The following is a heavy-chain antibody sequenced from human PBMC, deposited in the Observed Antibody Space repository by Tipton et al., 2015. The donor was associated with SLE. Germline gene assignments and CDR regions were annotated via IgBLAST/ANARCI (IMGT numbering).Heavy chain of an antibody. V-gene: IGHV4-39*07. D-gene: IGHD4-23*01. CDR2: FHYNGVT. Sequence: TLSLTCTVSGGSISSLSYFWGWIRQPPGKGLEWIGSFHYNGVTDFNPSLKSRISMPLDRPNNQFSLKLTSVTAADTAVYYCARYTVVTRKVKHYFDYWGQGTLVTVSS. CDR1: GGSISSLSYF. CDR3: ARYTVVTRKVKHYFDY. J-gene: IGHJ4*02.